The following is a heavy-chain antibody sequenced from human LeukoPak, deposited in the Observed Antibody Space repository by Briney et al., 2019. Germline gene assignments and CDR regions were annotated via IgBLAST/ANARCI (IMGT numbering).Heavy chain of an antibody. J-gene: IGHJ4*02. CDR2: IYDSGST. D-gene: IGHD6-13*01. CDR1: GGSIRSSYYY. V-gene: IGHV4-39*07. Sequence: SETLSLTCTVSGGSIRSSYYYWGWIRQPPGKGLEWIGSIYDSGSTYYNPSLKSRVTISVDRSKNQFSLKLSSVTAADTAVYYCARVGYEDYFDYWGQGTLVTVSS. CDR3: ARVGYEDYFDY.